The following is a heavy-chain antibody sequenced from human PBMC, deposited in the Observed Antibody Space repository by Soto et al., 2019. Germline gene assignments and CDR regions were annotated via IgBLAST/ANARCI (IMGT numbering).Heavy chain of an antibody. J-gene: IGHJ4*02. CDR2: INPNSGGT. CDR1: GYTFTAYY. Sequence: ASVKVCCKAAGYTFTAYYIHWVRQAPGQGLEWMGWINPNSGGTNYAQNFQGRVTMTRDTSISTAYMELSRLTSDDTAVYYCARGRAKMGSTFNWGQGTLVTVS. CDR3: ARGRAKMGSTFN. D-gene: IGHD1-26*01. V-gene: IGHV1-2*02.